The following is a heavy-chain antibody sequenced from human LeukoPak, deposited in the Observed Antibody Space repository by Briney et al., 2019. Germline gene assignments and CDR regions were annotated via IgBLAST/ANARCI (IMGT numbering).Heavy chain of an antibody. CDR1: GSSW. CDR2: INSDGCCT. Sequence: GGSLRLSCAASGSSWMHWVRQAPGEGLVWVSHINSDGCCTSYAVSVKGLFTISRDNSKNTLYLQMNSLRAEDTAVYYCARDLYSSSWYSYYFDYWGQGTLVTVSS. V-gene: IGHV3-74*01. D-gene: IGHD6-13*01. J-gene: IGHJ4*02. CDR3: ARDLYSSSWYSYYFDY.